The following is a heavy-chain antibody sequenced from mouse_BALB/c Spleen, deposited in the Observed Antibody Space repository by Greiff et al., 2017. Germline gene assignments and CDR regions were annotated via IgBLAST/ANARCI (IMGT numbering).Heavy chain of an antibody. Sequence: VQLQQSGAELVKPGASVKLSCKASGYTFTSYYMYWVKQRPGQGLEWIGEINPSNGGTNFNEKFKSKATLTVDKSSSTAYMQLSSLTSEDSAVYYCTRSTMGYAMDYWGQGTSVTVSS. V-gene: IGHV1S81*02. CDR3: TRSTMGYAMDY. D-gene: IGHD1-1*02. CDR1: GYTFTSYY. J-gene: IGHJ4*01. CDR2: INPSNGGT.